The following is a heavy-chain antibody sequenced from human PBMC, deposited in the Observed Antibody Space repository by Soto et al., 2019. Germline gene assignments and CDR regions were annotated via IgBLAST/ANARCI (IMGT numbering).Heavy chain of an antibody. CDR1: GGSISSGGYS. V-gene: IGHV4-30-2*02. D-gene: IGHD2-2*02. CDR3: ASVTRTCISTSCYRYYYGMDV. CDR2: IYHSGST. J-gene: IGHJ6*02. Sequence: PSETLSLTCAVSGGSISSGGYSWNWIRQPPGKGLEWIGYIYHSGSTYYNPSLKSRVTISVDTSKNQFSLKLSSVTAADTAVYYCASVTRTCISTSCYRYYYGMDVWGQGTTVTVSS.